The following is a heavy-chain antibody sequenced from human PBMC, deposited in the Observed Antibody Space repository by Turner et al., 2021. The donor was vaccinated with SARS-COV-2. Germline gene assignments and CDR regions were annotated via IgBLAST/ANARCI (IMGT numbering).Heavy chain of an antibody. J-gene: IGHJ6*02. Sequence: EVQLLVSGGGLVQPGGSLSLACAASGFTFRNYAMSWVRQAPGKGREWVSSSSGTDDSTFYADSVKGRFTISRDTSKNTLYLQMNSLRAEDTALYYCTKRGDYYYYGMDVWGQGTTVTVSS. D-gene: IGHD3-16*01. CDR3: TKRGDYYYYGMDV. CDR1: GFTFRNYA. CDR2: SSGTDDST. V-gene: IGHV3-23*01.